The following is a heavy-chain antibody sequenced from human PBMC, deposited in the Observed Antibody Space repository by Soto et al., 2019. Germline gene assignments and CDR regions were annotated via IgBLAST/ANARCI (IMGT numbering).Heavy chain of an antibody. V-gene: IGHV4-30-4*01. Sequence: SETLSLTCTVSGGSISSGDYYWSWIRQPPGKGLEWIGYIYNSGSTYYNPSLKSRVTISVGTSKNQFSLKLSSVTASDTAVYYCARDLWFGGRNWFDPWGQGTLVTVS. CDR3: ARDLWFGGRNWFDP. D-gene: IGHD3-10*01. CDR2: IYNSGST. J-gene: IGHJ5*02. CDR1: GGSISSGDYY.